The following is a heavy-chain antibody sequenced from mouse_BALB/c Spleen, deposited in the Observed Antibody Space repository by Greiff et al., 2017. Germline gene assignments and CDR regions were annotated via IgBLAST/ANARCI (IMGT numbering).Heavy chain of an antibody. D-gene: IGHD2-3*01. CDR1: GYTFTSYW. CDR2: INPSTGYT. V-gene: IGHV1-7*01. CDR3: ARGGIYDGYPWFAY. J-gene: IGHJ3*01. Sequence: VQLQQSGAELAKPGASVKMSCKASGYTFTSYWMHWVKQRPGQGLEWIGYINPSTGYTEYNQKFKDKATLTADKSSSTAYMQLSSLTSEDSAVYYCARGGIYDGYPWFAYWGQGTLVTVSA.